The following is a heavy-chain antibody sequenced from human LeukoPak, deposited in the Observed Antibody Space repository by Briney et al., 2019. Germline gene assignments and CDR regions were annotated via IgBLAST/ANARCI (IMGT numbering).Heavy chain of an antibody. CDR2: IWYDGHNK. CDR1: GFTFSSSG. CDR3: ARDPEPFCEGDCYPFDY. V-gene: IGHV3-33*01. J-gene: IGHJ4*02. Sequence: QPGGSLRLSCAASGFTFSSSGMHWVRQAPGKGLEWVAIIWYDGHNKYYADSVKGRFTISRDTSKNTLYLQMNSLRAEDTAIYYCARDPEPFCEGDCYPFDYWGQGTLVTVSS. D-gene: IGHD2-21*02.